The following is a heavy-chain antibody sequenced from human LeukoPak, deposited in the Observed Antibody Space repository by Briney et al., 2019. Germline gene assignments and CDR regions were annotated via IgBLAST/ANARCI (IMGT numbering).Heavy chain of an antibody. D-gene: IGHD2-8*01. CDR3: ARDRATRYCTNGVCYTRQGTFDY. CDR1: GGSISSGGYY. Sequence: SETLSLTCTVSGGSISSGGYYWSWIRQPPGKGLEWIGYIYHSGSTYYNPSLKSRVTISVDRSKNQFSLKLSSVTAADTAVYYCARDRATRYCTNGVCYTRQGTFDYWGQGTLVTVSS. J-gene: IGHJ4*02. V-gene: IGHV4-30-2*01. CDR2: IYHSGST.